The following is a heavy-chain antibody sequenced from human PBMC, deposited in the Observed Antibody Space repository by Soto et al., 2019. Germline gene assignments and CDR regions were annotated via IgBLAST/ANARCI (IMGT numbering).Heavy chain of an antibody. J-gene: IGHJ4*02. CDR2: IYYSGST. CDR1: GGSISSYY. Sequence: PSETLSLTCTVSGGSISSYYWSWIRQPPGKGLEWIGYIYYSGSTNYNPSLKSRVTISVDTSKNQFSLKLSSVTAADTAVYYCARVSPDSDIVLMVYANVGYFDYWGQGTLVTVSS. CDR3: ARVSPDSDIVLMVYANVGYFDY. V-gene: IGHV4-59*01. D-gene: IGHD2-8*01.